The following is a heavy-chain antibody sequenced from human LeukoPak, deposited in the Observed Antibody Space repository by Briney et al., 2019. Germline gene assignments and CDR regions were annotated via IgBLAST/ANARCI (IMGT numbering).Heavy chain of an antibody. CDR3: AGSDTIGYSPREWDYWYFDL. CDR1: GFTFSNYN. D-gene: IGHD3-22*01. V-gene: IGHV3-21*06. CDR2: ITTTSSYI. J-gene: IGHJ2*01. Sequence: GGSLRLSRAASGFTFSNYNMNWVRQAPGKGLEWVSSITTTSSYIYYADSMKGRFTISRDNAKNLLYLQMNSLRAEDTAVYYCAGSDTIGYSPREWDYWYFDLWGRGTLVTVSS.